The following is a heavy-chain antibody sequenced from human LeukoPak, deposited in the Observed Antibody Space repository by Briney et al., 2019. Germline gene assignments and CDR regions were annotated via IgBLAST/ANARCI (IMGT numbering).Heavy chain of an antibody. CDR1: GGSFSGDF. D-gene: IGHD2-8*01. J-gene: IGHJ4*02. Sequence: SETLSLTCAVYGGSFSGDFWSWIRQSPGKGLEWIGEINHGGSTTYNPSLQSRVTMSVDTSTNQISLKMTSVTAADTAVYYCARDYIVLMGGGYYFDYWGQGTLVTVSS. CDR2: INHGGST. V-gene: IGHV4-34*01. CDR3: ARDYIVLMGGGYYFDY.